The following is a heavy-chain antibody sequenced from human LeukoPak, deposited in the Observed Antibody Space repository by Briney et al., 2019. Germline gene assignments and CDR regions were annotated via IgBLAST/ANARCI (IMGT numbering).Heavy chain of an antibody. D-gene: IGHD2-2*01. J-gene: IGHJ6*03. CDR3: AKDFAVPAVHYSMDI. CDR1: GFTFSSYS. Sequence: GGSLRLSCAASGFTFSSYSMNWVRQAPGKGLEWVSYISSSSSTIYYADSVKVRSTISRYNAKNSLYLQMNSLRAEDTAVYYCAKDFAVPAVHYSMDIWGKGTTVTVSS. V-gene: IGHV3-48*01. CDR2: ISSSSSTI.